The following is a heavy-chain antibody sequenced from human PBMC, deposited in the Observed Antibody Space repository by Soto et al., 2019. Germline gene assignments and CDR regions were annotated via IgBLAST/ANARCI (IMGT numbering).Heavy chain of an antibody. CDR2: IYYSGST. D-gene: IGHD6-19*01. Sequence: QLQLQESGPGLVKPSETLSLTCTVSGGSVSSTSYYWGWIRQPPGKGLEWIGSIYYSGSTYYNPPLKSRVTIYGDTSKNQFSLKLSSVTAADTAVYYCARIVGIRNSIGQRYYFDYWGQGTLVTVSS. CDR1: GGSVSSTSYY. V-gene: IGHV4-39*01. CDR3: ARIVGIRNSIGQRYYFDY. J-gene: IGHJ4*02.